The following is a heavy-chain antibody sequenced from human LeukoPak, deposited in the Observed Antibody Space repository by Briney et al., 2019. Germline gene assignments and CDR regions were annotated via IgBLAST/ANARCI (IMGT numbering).Heavy chain of an antibody. J-gene: IGHJ4*02. CDR1: GFTFSDYY. CDR3: ARSQYCSGDCYSQIDY. D-gene: IGHD2-21*02. Sequence: GGSLRLSCAASGFTFSDYYMSWIRQAPGKGLEWVSYISTSGSSMYYADSVKGRFTISRDNAKNSLYLQMNSLRAEDTAVYYCARSQYCSGDCYSQIDYWGQGTLVTVSS. V-gene: IGHV3-11*01. CDR2: ISTSGSSM.